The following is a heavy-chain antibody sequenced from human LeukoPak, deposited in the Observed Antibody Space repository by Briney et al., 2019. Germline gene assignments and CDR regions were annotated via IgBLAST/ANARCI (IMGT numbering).Heavy chain of an antibody. V-gene: IGHV1-8*01. Sequence: ASVKVSCKASGYTFTSYDINWVRQATGQGLEWMGWMNPNSGNTGYAQKFQGRVTMTRNTSISTAYMELSSLRSEDTAVYYCARGSAAIRGPYYFDYWAREPWSPSPQ. J-gene: IGHJ4*02. D-gene: IGHD2-2*02. CDR3: ARGSAAIRGPYYFDY. CDR2: MNPNSGNT. CDR1: GYTFTSYD.